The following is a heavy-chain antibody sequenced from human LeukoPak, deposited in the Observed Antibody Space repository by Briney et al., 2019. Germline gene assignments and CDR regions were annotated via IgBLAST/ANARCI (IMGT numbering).Heavy chain of an antibody. V-gene: IGHV4-4*07. CDR3: ARYVKNGYDTPGFDY. D-gene: IGHD5-12*01. CDR2: IYTSGST. Sequence: PSETLSLTCTVSGGSINNYYWSWIRQPAGKGLEWIGRIYTSGSTNYNPPLKSRVTMSVDTSKNQFSLKLSSVTAADTAIYYCARYVKNGYDTPGFDYWGQGTLVTVSS. J-gene: IGHJ4*02. CDR1: GGSINNYY.